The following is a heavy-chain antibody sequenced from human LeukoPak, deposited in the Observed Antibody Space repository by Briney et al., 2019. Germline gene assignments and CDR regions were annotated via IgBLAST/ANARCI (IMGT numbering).Heavy chain of an antibody. J-gene: IGHJ4*02. CDR2: TSYDGSKK. CDR1: GFTFSSYN. D-gene: IGHD3-22*01. Sequence: GRSLRLSCAASGFTFSSYNMQWVRQAPGKGLEWVAGTSYDGSKKFYADSVEGRFTISRDNSQNTLFLQMNSLRPEDTVVYYCAKPRGLDYYDSSVILDYWGQGTLVTVSS. CDR3: AKPRGLDYYDSSVILDY. V-gene: IGHV3-30*18.